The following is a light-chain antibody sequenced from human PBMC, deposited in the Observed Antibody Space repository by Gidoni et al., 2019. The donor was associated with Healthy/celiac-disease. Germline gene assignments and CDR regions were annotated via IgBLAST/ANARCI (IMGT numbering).Light chain of an antibody. CDR3: SSYAGSTIG. Sequence: QPALTQPPSASGSPGQSVTISCTGTSSDVGGYNYVSWYQQHPGKAPKLMIYEVSKRPSGVPDRFSGSKSGNTASLTVSGLQAEDEADYYCSSYAGSTIGFGGGTKLTVL. V-gene: IGLV2-8*01. J-gene: IGLJ2*01. CDR1: SSDVGGYNY. CDR2: EVS.